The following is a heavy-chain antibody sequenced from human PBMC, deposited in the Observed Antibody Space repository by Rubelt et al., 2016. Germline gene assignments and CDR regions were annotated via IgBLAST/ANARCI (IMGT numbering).Heavy chain of an antibody. CDR3: ARFGAAAGTDY. D-gene: IGHD6-13*01. CDR1: GGSFSAYY. J-gene: IGHJ4*02. V-gene: IGHV4-34*11. CDR2: IYYSGST. Sequence: GQLQQWGAGLLKPSETLSLTCAVYGGSFSAYYWTWIRQPPGKGLEWIGYIYYSGSTSYNPSLKSRVTISIDTSKNQFSLKLSSVTAADTAMYYCARFGAAAGTDYWGQGALVTVSS.